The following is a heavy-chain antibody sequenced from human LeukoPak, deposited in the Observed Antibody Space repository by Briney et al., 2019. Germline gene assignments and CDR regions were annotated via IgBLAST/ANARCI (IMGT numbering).Heavy chain of an antibody. Sequence: ASVKVSYKASGYTFTGYYMHWVRQAPGQGLEWMGWIDPNSGGTNYAQKFQGRVTMTRDTSISTAYMVLNRLRSDDTAVYYCAKVAILDYGSGSYYRTQYYFDYWGQGTLVTVSS. CDR2: IDPNSGGT. CDR3: AKVAILDYGSGSYYRTQYYFDY. CDR1: GYTFTGYY. J-gene: IGHJ4*02. V-gene: IGHV1-2*02. D-gene: IGHD3-10*01.